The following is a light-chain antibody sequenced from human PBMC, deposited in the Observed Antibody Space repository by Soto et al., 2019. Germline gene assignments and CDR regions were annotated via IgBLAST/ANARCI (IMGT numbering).Light chain of an antibody. Sequence: QAVVTQAPSLTVSPGGTVTLTCGFTTGAVTSSHYPYWLQQKPGQAPRTLIYDTNNKQSWTPARFSGSLLGGKSALTLSGAQPEDEAEDSCLFSYSGARGFGGGTQLTVL. J-gene: IGLJ2*01. CDR3: LFSYSGARG. V-gene: IGLV7-46*01. CDR2: DTN. CDR1: TGAVTSSHY.